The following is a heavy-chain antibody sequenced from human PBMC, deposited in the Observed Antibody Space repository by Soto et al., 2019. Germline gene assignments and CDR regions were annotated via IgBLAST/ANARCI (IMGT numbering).Heavy chain of an antibody. CDR3: AKDRLSERWLLMGY. Sequence: EVQLLESGGGLVQPGGSLRLSCAASGFTFSSYAMSWVRQAPGKGLEWVSAISGSGGSTYYADSVKGGFTISRDNSKNTLYLQMNSLRAEDTAVYYCAKDRLSERWLLMGYWGQGTLVTVSS. CDR2: ISGSGGST. J-gene: IGHJ4*02. V-gene: IGHV3-23*01. D-gene: IGHD2-15*01. CDR1: GFTFSSYA.